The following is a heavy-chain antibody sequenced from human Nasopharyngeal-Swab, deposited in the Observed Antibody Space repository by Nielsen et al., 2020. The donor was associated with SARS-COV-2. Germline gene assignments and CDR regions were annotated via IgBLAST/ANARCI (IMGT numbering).Heavy chain of an antibody. J-gene: IGHJ6*02. Sequence: GPVRLSCAASGCTFSSYDMHWVRQATGKGLEWVSAIGTAGDTYYPGSVKGRFTISRENAKNSLYLQMNSLRAGDTAVYYCARAVGYCSSTSCYYYYGMDVWGQGTTVTVSS. CDR2: IGTAGDT. V-gene: IGHV3-13*04. CDR3: ARAVGYCSSTSCYYYYGMDV. D-gene: IGHD2-2*03. CDR1: GCTFSSYD.